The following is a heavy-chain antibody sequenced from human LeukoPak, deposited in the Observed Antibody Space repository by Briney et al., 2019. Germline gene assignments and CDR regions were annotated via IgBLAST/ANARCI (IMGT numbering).Heavy chain of an antibody. D-gene: IGHD3-3*01. CDR3: ARAHYDFWSGYFYYYYYMDV. Sequence: SETLSLTCAVYGGSFSGYYWSWIRQHPGKGLEWIGEINHSGSTNYNPSLKSPVTISVDTSKNLFSLKLSSVTAADTAVYYCARAHYDFWSGYFYYYYYMDVWGKGTTVTVSS. CDR1: GGSFSGYY. J-gene: IGHJ6*03. CDR2: INHSGST. V-gene: IGHV4-34*01.